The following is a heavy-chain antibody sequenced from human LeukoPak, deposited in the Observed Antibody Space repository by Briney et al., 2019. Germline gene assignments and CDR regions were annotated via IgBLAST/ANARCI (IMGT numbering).Heavy chain of an antibody. Sequence: PGGSLRLSCAASGFTFSSYAMHWVRQAPGKGLEWVAVVWYDGSKTYSADSVKGRITISRDDSKNTLYLQMNSLRAEDTAVYYCARGREAMGEPMIDYWGQGTLVTVSS. D-gene: IGHD5-18*01. V-gene: IGHV3-33*01. J-gene: IGHJ4*02. CDR2: VWYDGSKT. CDR1: GFTFSSYA. CDR3: ARGREAMGEPMIDY.